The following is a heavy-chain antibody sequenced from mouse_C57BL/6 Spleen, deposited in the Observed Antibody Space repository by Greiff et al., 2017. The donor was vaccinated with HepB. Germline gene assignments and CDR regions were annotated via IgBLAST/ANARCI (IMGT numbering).Heavy chain of an antibody. Sequence: QVQLQQSGPGLVQPSQSLSITCTVSGFSLTSYGVHWVRQSPGKGLEWLGVIWSGGSTDYNAAFISRLSISKDNSKSQVFFKMNSLQADDTAIYYCARGDRSNSSYWYFDVWGTGTTVTVSS. CDR1: GFSLTSYG. CDR3: ARGDRSNSSYWYFDV. J-gene: IGHJ1*03. CDR2: IWSGGST. D-gene: IGHD2-5*01. V-gene: IGHV2-2*01.